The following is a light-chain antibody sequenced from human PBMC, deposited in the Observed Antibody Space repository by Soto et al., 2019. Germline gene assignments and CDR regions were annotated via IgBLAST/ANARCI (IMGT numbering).Light chain of an antibody. CDR2: DAS. Sequence: DLQMTQSPSSLSASVGDRVTITCQASQDISNFLNWYQQKPGTAPKLLIYDASNLETGVPSRFSGSGSGTDCTFTISSLQPEDIATYYCQQYDNPPPCTFGPGTKVDIK. CDR3: QQYDNPPPCT. V-gene: IGKV1-33*01. CDR1: QDISNF. J-gene: IGKJ3*01.